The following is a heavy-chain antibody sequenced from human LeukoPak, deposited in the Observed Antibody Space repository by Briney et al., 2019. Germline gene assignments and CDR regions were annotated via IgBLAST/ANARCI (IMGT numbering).Heavy chain of an antibody. CDR1: GFTFSSYG. D-gene: IGHD3-16*02. V-gene: IGHV3-30*18. CDR3: AKGPAPRLGEFSYHALVDY. Sequence: PGGSLRLSCVASGFTFSSYGMHWVRQAPGKGPEWVAFISYDGSNENTADSVKGRFIISRDNSKNTLYLQMNSLRAEDTAVYYCAKGPAPRLGEFSYHALVDYWGQGTLVTVSS. CDR2: ISYDGSNE. J-gene: IGHJ4*02.